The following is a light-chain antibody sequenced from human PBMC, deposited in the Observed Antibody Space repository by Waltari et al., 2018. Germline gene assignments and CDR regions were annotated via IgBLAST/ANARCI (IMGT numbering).Light chain of an antibody. CDR3: SSYTSNTTPYV. CDR2: DVS. V-gene: IGLV2-14*04. Sequence: YQQHPGRVPQLIIYDVSNRPSGVSNRFSGSKSVNTASLTISGLQAEDEADYYCSSYTSNTTPYVFGTGTKVSVL. J-gene: IGLJ1*01.